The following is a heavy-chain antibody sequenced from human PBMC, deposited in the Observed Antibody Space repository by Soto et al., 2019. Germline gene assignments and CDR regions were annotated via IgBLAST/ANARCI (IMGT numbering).Heavy chain of an antibody. J-gene: IGHJ5*01. D-gene: IGHD2-15*01. CDR1: GDSVSRGSYY. CDR2: IYKSTTT. CDR3: ARGRYCLTGRCFPNWFDS. Sequence: SETLSLTCTVSGDSVSRGSYYWSWIRQPPGKGLEYIGYIYKSTTTYYNPSFESRVAISLDTSKSQFSLTVTSVTAADTAVYFCARGRYCLTGRCFPNWFDSWGQGTLVTVSS. V-gene: IGHV4-61*01.